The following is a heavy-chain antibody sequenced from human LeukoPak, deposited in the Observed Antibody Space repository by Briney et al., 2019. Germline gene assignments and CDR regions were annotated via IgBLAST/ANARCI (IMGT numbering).Heavy chain of an antibody. CDR1: GYSFTTYW. D-gene: IGHD2-21*02. CDR3: ARRTYCGGDCYVDY. V-gene: IGHV5-51*01. CDR2: IYPGDSDT. Sequence: GEPLKISCQGSGYSFTTYWIGWVRQMPGKGLEWMGIIYPGDSDTRYSPSFQGQVTISADKPISTAYLQWSSLKASDTAMYYCARRTYCGGDCYVDYWGQGTPVTVSS. J-gene: IGHJ4*02.